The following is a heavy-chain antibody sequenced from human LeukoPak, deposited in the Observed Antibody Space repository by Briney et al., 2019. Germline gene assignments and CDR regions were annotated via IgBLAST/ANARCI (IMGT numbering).Heavy chain of an antibody. CDR2: TYYRSKWYN. Sequence: PSQTLSLTCAISGDSVSSNSAAWNWIRQSPSRGLEWLGRTYYRSKWYNDYAVSVKSRITINPDASKNQFSLQLSSVTAADTAVYYCARARGYSYGYDYWGQGTLVTVSS. V-gene: IGHV6-1*01. CDR3: ARARGYSYGYDY. D-gene: IGHD5-18*01. CDR1: GDSVSSNSAA. J-gene: IGHJ4*02.